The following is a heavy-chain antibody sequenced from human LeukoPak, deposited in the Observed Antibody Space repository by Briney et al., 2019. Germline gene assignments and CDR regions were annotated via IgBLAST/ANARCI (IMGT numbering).Heavy chain of an antibody. V-gene: IGHV1-2*02. CDR2: INPNSGCT. CDR3: ARESNYHGAGTGWFDP. D-gene: IGHD3-10*01. J-gene: IGHJ5*02. Sequence: ASVKVSCKASGYTFTGYYMHWVRQAPGQGLEWMGWINPNSGCTNYAQKFQGRVTMTRDTSISTAYMELSRLRSDDTAVYYCARESNYHGAGTGWFDPWGQGTLVTVSS. CDR1: GYTFTGYY.